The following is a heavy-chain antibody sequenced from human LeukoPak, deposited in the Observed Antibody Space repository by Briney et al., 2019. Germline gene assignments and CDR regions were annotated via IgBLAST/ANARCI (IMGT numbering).Heavy chain of an antibody. D-gene: IGHD6-13*01. CDR3: ARDLLYSSSWYYFDY. CDR2: IIPIFGTA. Sequence: SVKVSCKASGGTFSSYAISWVRQAPGQGLEWIGGIIPIFGTANYAQKFQGRVTITADESTSTAYMELSSLRSEDTAVYYCARDLLYSSSWYYFDYWGQGTLVTVS. J-gene: IGHJ4*02. CDR1: GGTFSSYA. V-gene: IGHV1-69*13.